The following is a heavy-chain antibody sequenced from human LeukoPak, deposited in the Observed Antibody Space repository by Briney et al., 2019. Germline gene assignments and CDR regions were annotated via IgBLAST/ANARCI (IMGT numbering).Heavy chain of an antibody. CDR1: GGSISSYY. CDR2: IYYSGST. D-gene: IGHD4-17*01. J-gene: IGHJ5*02. CDR3: ARIHGDYNDP. V-gene: IGHV4-59*01. Sequence: SETLSLTCTVSGGSISSYYWSWIRQPPGKGLEWIGYIYYSGSTNYNPSLKSRVTISVDTSKSQFSLKLSSVTAADTAVYYCARIHGDYNDPWGQGTLVTVSS.